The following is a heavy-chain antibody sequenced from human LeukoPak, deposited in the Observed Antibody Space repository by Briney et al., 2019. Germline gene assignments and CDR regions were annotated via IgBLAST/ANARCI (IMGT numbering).Heavy chain of an antibody. D-gene: IGHD3-9*01. J-gene: IGHJ3*02. CDR3: ERDFTGHEILTGYYSEAFDI. CDR1: GFTSSSYS. CDR2: ISSSSSYI. Sequence: GGSLRLSCAASGFTSSSYSMNWVRQAPGKGLEWVSSISSSSSYIYYADSVKGRFTISRDNAKNSLYLQMNSLRAEDTAVYYCERDFTGHEILTGYYSEAFDIVGKGTMVTVSS. V-gene: IGHV3-21*01.